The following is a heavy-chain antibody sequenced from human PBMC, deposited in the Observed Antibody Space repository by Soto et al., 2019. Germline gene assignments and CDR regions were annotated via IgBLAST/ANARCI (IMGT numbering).Heavy chain of an antibody. CDR2: ISGSGGST. D-gene: IGHD6-6*01. CDR3: AKDAHSSSHLTGDAFDI. CDR1: GFTFSSYA. J-gene: IGHJ3*02. V-gene: IGHV3-23*01. Sequence: GGSLRLSCAASGFTFSSYAISWVRQAPGKGLEWVSAISGSGGSTYYADSVKGRFTISRDNSKNKLYLQMNRLRAEDTAVYYCAKDAHSSSHLTGDAFDICGQVKMVTVSS.